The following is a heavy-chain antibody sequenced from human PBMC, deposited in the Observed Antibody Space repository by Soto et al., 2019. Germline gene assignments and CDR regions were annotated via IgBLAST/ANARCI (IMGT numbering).Heavy chain of an antibody. Sequence: QVQLVESGGGVVQPGRSLRLSCAASGFTFSSYAMHWVRQAPGKGLEWVAVISYDGSNKYYADSVKGLFTISSDNSKNTLYVQMNSLRAEDTAVYYCARDRVMIVVVPGPGYFDYWGQGTLGTVSS. CDR2: ISYDGSNK. V-gene: IGHV3-30-3*01. CDR3: ARDRVMIVVVPGPGYFDY. D-gene: IGHD3-22*01. CDR1: GFTFSSYA. J-gene: IGHJ4*02.